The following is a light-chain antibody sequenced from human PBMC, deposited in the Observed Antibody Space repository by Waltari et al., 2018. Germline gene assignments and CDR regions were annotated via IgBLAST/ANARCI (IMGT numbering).Light chain of an antibody. V-gene: IGKV3-15*01. J-gene: IGKJ4*01. CDR1: HSISRH. CDR2: GAS. Sequence: EIVMTQSPATLSVSPGERATLSCRASHSISRHLAWYQQKPGQAPRLLIYGASTRATDVPARFSGSGSGTEFTLTISSLQSEDFAVYYCQQYNEWPPLTFGGGTKVEIK. CDR3: QQYNEWPPLT.